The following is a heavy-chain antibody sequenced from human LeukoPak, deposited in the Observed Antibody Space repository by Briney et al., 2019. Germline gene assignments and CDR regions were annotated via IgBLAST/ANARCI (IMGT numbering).Heavy chain of an antibody. CDR2: ISTSGST. J-gene: IGHJ3*02. CDR3: ARSDGYGLVGI. D-gene: IGHD3-10*01. V-gene: IGHV4-61*02. CDR1: GGSISSGSYY. Sequence: PSETLSLTCTVSGGSISSGSYYWSWIRQTAGKGLEWIGRISTSGSTDYNPSLKSRVAISVDSSKNQFSLKLNSVTAADTAVYYCARSDGYGLVGIWGQGTMVTVSS.